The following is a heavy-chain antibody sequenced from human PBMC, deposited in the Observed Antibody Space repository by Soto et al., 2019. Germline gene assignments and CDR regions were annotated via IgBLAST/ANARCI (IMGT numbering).Heavy chain of an antibody. CDR3: ARYTNHWFQTEGMYV. Sequence: SDALSLTCPVSFDSIPPYDCIWIRPPAGKGLECIGRIAASGHNHYKPSLNSRVTMSIDRSKKQFSLKLTSGTAAGTARYYWARYTNHWFQTEGMYVWGKGTKVPV. J-gene: IGHJ6*04. V-gene: IGHV4-4*07. CDR1: FDSIPPYD. D-gene: IGHD3-9*01. CDR2: IAASGHN.